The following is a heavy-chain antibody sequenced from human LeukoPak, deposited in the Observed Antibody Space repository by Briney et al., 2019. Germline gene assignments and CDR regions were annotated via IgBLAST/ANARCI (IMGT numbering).Heavy chain of an antibody. CDR3: TLGSWYSSSWSYYYYYYMDV. Sequence: PGGSLRLSCAASGFTFSSYAMNWVRQAPGKGLEWISYISGGGDTIYYADSVKGRFTTSRDNAKNSLLLQMNSLRAEDTAVYYCTLGSWYSSSWSYYYYYYMDVWGKGTTVTVSS. CDR2: ISGGGDTI. J-gene: IGHJ6*03. D-gene: IGHD6-13*01. CDR1: GFTFSSYA. V-gene: IGHV3-48*01.